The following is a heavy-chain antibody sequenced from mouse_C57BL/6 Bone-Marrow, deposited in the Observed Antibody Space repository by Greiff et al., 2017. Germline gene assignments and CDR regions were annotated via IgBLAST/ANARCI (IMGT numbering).Heavy chain of an antibody. V-gene: IGHV5-6*01. CDR3: ARLRRRRYYFDY. Sequence: EVQLVESGGDLVKPGGSLKLSCAASGFTFSSYGMSWVRQTPDKRLEWVATISSGGSYTYYPDSVKGRFTISRDNAKNTRYLQMSSLKSEDTAMYYCARLRRRRYYFDYWGQGTTLTVSS. D-gene: IGHD2-12*01. J-gene: IGHJ2*01. CDR1: GFTFSSYG. CDR2: ISSGGSYT.